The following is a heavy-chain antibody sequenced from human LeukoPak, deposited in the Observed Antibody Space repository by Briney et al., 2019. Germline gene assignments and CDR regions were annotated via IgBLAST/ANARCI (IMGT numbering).Heavy chain of an antibody. J-gene: IGHJ4*02. Sequence: GGSLRLSCAASGFIFRTYAMNWVRQAPGKGLEWVAFIFYNGTDKYADSVKGRFTISRDNSKNTLYLEMNRLRPEDTALYYCAKAGASGSGPIDSWGQGTPVIVSS. CDR2: IFYNGTDK. D-gene: IGHD3-10*01. CDR3: AKAGASGSGPIDS. V-gene: IGHV3-30*02. CDR1: GFIFRTYA.